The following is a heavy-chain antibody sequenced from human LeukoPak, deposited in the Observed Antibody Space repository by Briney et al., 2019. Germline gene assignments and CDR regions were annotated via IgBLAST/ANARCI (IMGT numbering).Heavy chain of an antibody. Sequence: GGSLRLTCAASGFTFRSYEMNWVRQAPGKGLEWVSYISSSGGTIYYADSVKGRFTISRDNAKNSLYLQMSSLRAEDTAVYYCARDLTGPFDYWGQGTLVTVSS. CDR3: ARDLTGPFDY. CDR2: ISSSGGTI. CDR1: GFTFRSYE. D-gene: IGHD1-14*01. J-gene: IGHJ4*02. V-gene: IGHV3-48*03.